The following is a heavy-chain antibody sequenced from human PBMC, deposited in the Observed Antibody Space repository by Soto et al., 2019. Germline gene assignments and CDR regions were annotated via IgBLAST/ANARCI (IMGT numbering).Heavy chain of an antibody. J-gene: IGHJ4*02. CDR1: GFTFSSYA. D-gene: IGHD6-13*01. CDR2: ISGSGGSS. V-gene: IGHV3-23*01. Sequence: EVQPLESGGGLVQPGGSLRLSCAASGFTFSSYAMSWVRQAPGKGLEWVSAISGSGGSSYYADSVKGRFTISRDNSKNTLYLQMNSLRAEDTAVYYCAKVYEQQLVGGNFDYWGQGTLVTVSS. CDR3: AKVYEQQLVGGNFDY.